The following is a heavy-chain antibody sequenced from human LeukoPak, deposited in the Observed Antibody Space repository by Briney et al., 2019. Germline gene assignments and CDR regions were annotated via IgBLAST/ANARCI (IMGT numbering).Heavy chain of an antibody. V-gene: IGHV3-23*01. J-gene: IGHJ4*02. CDR1: GFTVSSNY. Sequence: GGSLRLSCAASGFTVSSNYMSWVRQAPGKGLEWVSAISASGGSTFYADSVKGRFTISRDNSKNTLYLQMNSLGADDTAVYYCAKLYGYYDSTGYHYYFDYWGQGTLVTVSS. CDR3: AKLYGYYDSTGYHYYFDY. CDR2: ISASGGST. D-gene: IGHD3-22*01.